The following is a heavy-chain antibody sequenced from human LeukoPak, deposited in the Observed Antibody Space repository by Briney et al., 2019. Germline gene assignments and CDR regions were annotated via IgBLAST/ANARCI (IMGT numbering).Heavy chain of an antibody. J-gene: IGHJ4*02. D-gene: IGHD3-22*01. CDR2: ISSNGGST. V-gene: IGHV3-64*01. Sequence: GGSLRLSRAASGFTFSSYAMRWVRQAPGKGLEYVSAISSNGGSTYYANSVKGRFTISRDNSKNTLSFQMGSLRAEDMAVYYCARDQGTMTGAFDYWGQGTLVTVSS. CDR1: GFTFSSYA. CDR3: ARDQGTMTGAFDY.